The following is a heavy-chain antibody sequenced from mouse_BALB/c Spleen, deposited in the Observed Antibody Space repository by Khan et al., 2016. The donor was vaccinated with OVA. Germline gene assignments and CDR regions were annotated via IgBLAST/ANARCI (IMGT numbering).Heavy chain of an antibody. CDR3: ARENYYGSSSWFGY. J-gene: IGHJ3*01. CDR2: ILPGSGRN. CDR1: GYTFSSYW. D-gene: IGHD1-1*01. Sequence: QIQLVQSGAELMKPGASVKISCKATGYTFSSYWIEWVKQRPGHGLEWIGEILPGSGRNNYNEKFKGKATFTADTSSNTAYMQLSSLTSEDSAVYYCARENYYGSSSWFGYWGQGTLVTVSA. V-gene: IGHV1-9*01.